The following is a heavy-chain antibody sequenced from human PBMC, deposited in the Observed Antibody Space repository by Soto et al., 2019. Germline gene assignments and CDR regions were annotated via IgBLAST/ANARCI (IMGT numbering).Heavy chain of an antibody. D-gene: IGHD1-26*01. J-gene: IGHJ4*02. Sequence: EVQLLESGGGLVQPGGSLRLSCAGSGFTFSTYAMAWVRQAPGKALEWVSTISDSGSNTHYVDSVEGRFTTSRDNSKSTVFLHMNSLRADDSAVYYCARDVGGSSFFDYWGQGTLVTVSS. CDR1: GFTFSTYA. CDR3: ARDVGGSSFFDY. CDR2: ISDSGSNT. V-gene: IGHV3-23*01.